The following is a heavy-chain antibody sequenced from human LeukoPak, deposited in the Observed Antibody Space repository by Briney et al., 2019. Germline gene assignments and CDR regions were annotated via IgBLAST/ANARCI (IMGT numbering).Heavy chain of an antibody. Sequence: PGGSLRLSCAASGFTFSSYSMNWVRQAPGKGLEWVSSISSSSSYIYYADSVKGRFTISRDNAKNSLYLQMNSLRAEDTAVYYCASLSYYYDSSGYYPPYYYYGMDVWGQGTTVTVSS. CDR1: GFTFSSYS. CDR3: ASLSYYYDSSGYYPPYYYYGMDV. V-gene: IGHV3-21*01. J-gene: IGHJ6*02. D-gene: IGHD3-22*01. CDR2: ISSSSSYI.